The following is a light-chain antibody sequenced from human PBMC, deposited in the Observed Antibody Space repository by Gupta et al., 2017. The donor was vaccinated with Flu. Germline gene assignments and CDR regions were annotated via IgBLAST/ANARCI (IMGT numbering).Light chain of an antibody. J-gene: IGKJ1*01. CDR3: QQSDSTPRT. CDR1: QNISDY. V-gene: IGKV1-39*01. Sequence: DIQMTQSPSSLSASVGDRINIACRASQNISDYLNWYLQRPGKAPNLLIFAASNLHSGVPSRFSDSGSGTDFTLTVSKLQPEDFATYFCQQSDSTPRTFGQGTKVEIK. CDR2: AAS.